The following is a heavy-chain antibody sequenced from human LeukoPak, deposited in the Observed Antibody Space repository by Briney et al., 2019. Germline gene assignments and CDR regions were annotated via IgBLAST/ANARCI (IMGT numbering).Heavy chain of an antibody. D-gene: IGHD6-13*01. CDR2: IKQDGSEK. CDR3: ARIGYSSSSFDY. CDR1: GFRFSNYW. V-gene: IGHV3-7*01. J-gene: IGHJ4*02. Sequence: GGSLRLSCAASGFRFSNYWMSWVRQAPGKGLEWVANIKQDGSEKDYADSMKGRFTISRDNTKNSVYLQVNSLRAEDTGVYYCARIGYSSSSFDYWGQGTLVTVSS.